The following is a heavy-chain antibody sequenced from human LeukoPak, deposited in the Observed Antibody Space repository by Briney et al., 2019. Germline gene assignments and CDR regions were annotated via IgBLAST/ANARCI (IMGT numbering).Heavy chain of an antibody. V-gene: IGHV1-2*02. CDR2: INPDSGGT. J-gene: IGHJ5*02. CDR3: ARDPRIKAAGDDNWFDP. Sequence: GASVKVSCKASGSTFTGHYMHWVRQAPGPGLEWMGWINPDSGGTDYAQKFQGRVTMTRDTSITTAYMELSRLTSDDTAVYFCARDPRIKAAGDDNWFDPWGQGTLVSVSS. CDR1: GSTFTGHY. D-gene: IGHD6-13*01.